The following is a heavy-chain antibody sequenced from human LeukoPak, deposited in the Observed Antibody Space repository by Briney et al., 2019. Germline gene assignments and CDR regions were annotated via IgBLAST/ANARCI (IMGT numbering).Heavy chain of an antibody. CDR2: ISYDGSNK. Sequence: GGSLRLSCAASGFTFTSYSMNWVRQAPGKGLEWVAVISYDGSNKYYADSVKGRFTISRDNSKNTLYLQMNSLRAEDTAVYYCARDDCSGGSCYLFDYWGQGTLVTVSS. J-gene: IGHJ4*02. CDR3: ARDDCSGGSCYLFDY. V-gene: IGHV3-30*03. D-gene: IGHD2-15*01. CDR1: GFTFTSYS.